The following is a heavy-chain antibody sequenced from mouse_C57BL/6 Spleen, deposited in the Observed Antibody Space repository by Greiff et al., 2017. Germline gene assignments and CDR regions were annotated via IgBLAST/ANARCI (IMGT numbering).Heavy chain of an antibody. CDR1: GFTFSDYY. Sequence: EVQRVESEGGLVQPGSSMKLSCTASGFTFSDYYMAWVRQVPEKGLEWVANINYDGSSTYYLDSLKSRFIISRDNAKNILYLQMSSLKSEDTATYYCAREGSYYSKGWYFDVWGTGTTVTVSS. V-gene: IGHV5-16*01. CDR2: INYDGSST. CDR3: AREGSYYSKGWYFDV. D-gene: IGHD2-5*01. J-gene: IGHJ1*03.